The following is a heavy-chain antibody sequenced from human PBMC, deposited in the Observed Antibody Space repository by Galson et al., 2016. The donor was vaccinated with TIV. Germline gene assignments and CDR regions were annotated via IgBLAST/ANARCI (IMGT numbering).Heavy chain of an antibody. V-gene: IGHV4-31*03. Sequence: TLSLTCSVSGGSINSGGYYWSWLRQHPGKGQEWIGYIYYSGTTQYNPSLKSRVSISVDTSKTQFSLNLSSVTAADTAVYYCARDKNDYGVDAFDIWGQGTMVIVSS. CDR2: IYYSGTT. D-gene: IGHD4-17*01. CDR1: GGSINSGGYY. CDR3: ARDKNDYGVDAFDI. J-gene: IGHJ3*02.